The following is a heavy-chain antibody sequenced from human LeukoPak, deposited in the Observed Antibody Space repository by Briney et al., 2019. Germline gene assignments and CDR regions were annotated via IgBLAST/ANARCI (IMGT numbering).Heavy chain of an antibody. CDR3: ARFLGIGFQRYYFDS. J-gene: IGHJ4*02. V-gene: IGHV6-1*01. CDR1: GDTVSSNSAA. Sequence: PSQTLSPTCAISGDTVSSNSAAWSWIRQSPSRGLEWLGRTYYRSKWFHDYAVSVRSRVSVNPDTSKNQFSLQLNSVTPEDTAVYYCARFLGIGFQRYYFDSWGQGTLVTVSS. D-gene: IGHD6-19*01. CDR2: TYYRSKWFH.